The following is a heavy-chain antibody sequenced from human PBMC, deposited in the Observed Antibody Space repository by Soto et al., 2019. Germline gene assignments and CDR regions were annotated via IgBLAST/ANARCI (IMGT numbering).Heavy chain of an antibody. V-gene: IGHV1-69*13. J-gene: IGHJ6*02. CDR3: ARGDVDTAMVSYYYGMDV. CDR1: GGTFSSYA. CDR2: IIPIFGTA. Sequence: SVKVSCKASGGTFSSYAISWVRQAPGQGLEWMGGIIPIFGTANYAQKFQGRVTITADESTSTAYMELSSLRSEYTAVYYCARGDVDTAMVSYYYGMDVWGQGTTVTVSS. D-gene: IGHD5-18*01.